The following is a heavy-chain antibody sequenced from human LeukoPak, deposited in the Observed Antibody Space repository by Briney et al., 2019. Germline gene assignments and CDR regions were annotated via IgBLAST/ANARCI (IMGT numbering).Heavy chain of an antibody. CDR2: IYTSAST. CDR3: ARQTGSGLFILP. V-gene: IGHV4-61*02. D-gene: IGHD3/OR15-3a*01. CDR1: GGSISSGCYY. J-gene: IGHJ4*02. Sequence: PSQTLSLTCTVSGGSISSGCYYWSWLRQPAGKGLDWIGRIYTSASTNYTPSLKSRVTISTDTNQYQLSLRLVSVTAADTAVYYCARQTGSGLFILPGGQGTLVTVSS.